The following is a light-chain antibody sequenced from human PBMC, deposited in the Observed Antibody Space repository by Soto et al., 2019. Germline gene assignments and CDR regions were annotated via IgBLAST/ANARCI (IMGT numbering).Light chain of an antibody. CDR1: QSVNRRY. CDR3: QQYGDSVT. V-gene: IGKV3-20*01. Sequence: EIVLTQSPGTLSLSPVERATLSGMASQSVNRRYLAWYQQKPGQAPRLLIYGASSRATGLPDRFSGSGSGTDFTLTISRLEPQDFAVYYCQQYGDSVTFGGGTKVDIK. CDR2: GAS. J-gene: IGKJ4*01.